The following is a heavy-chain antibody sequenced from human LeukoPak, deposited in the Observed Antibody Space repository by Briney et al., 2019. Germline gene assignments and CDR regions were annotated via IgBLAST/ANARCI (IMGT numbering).Heavy chain of an antibody. CDR2: INPSGGST. J-gene: IGHJ4*02. CDR1: GYTFTSYY. CDR3: ARGPKRITMLVVVILTGTTFDY. V-gene: IGHV1-46*01. D-gene: IGHD3-22*01. Sequence: ASVKVSCKASGYTFTSYYMHWVRQAPGQGLEWMGIINPSGGSTSYAQKFQGRVTMTRDTSTSTVYMELSSLRSEDTAVYYCARGPKRITMLVVVILTGTTFDYWGQGTLVTVSS.